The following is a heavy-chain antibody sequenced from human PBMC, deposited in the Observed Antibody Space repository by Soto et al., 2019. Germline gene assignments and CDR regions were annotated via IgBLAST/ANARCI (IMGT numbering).Heavy chain of an antibody. V-gene: IGHV1-69*13. CDR2: IIPIFGTA. J-gene: IGHJ6*02. CDR3: APPNLGCFAVAAGSDDYLSGMEV. CDR1: GGTFSSYA. Sequence: SVKVSCKASGGTFSSYAVSWVRQAPGQGLEWMGGIIPIFGTANYAQKFQGRVTITADESTSTAYIELSSLRSEDTPVYYCAPPNLGCFAVAAGSDDYLSGMEVWGQGTTVTVSS. D-gene: IGHD6-19*01.